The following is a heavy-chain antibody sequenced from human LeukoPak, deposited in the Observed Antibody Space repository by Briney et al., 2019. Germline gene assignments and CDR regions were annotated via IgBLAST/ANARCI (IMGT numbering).Heavy chain of an antibody. Sequence: PSETLSLTCTVSGGSISSYYWSWIRQPPGKGLEWIGYIYYSGSTYYNPSLKSRVTISVDTSKNQFSLKLSSVTAADTAVYYCARLEGILLIDYWGQGTLVTVSS. CDR3: ARLEGILLIDY. D-gene: IGHD2-15*01. CDR2: IYYSGST. CDR1: GGSISSYY. V-gene: IGHV4-59*04. J-gene: IGHJ4*02.